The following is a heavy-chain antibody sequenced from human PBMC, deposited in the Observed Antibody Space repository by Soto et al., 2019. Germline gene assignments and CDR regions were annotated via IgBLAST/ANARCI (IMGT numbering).Heavy chain of an antibody. D-gene: IGHD3-10*01. J-gene: IGHJ4*02. CDR1: GYTFTSYG. CDR2: ISAYNGNT. Sequence: ASVKVSCKASGYTFTSYGISWVRQAPGQGLEWMGWISAYNGNTNYAQKLQGRVTMTTDTSTSTAYMELRSLRSDDTAVYYCARGLHYGSGSYYNANFDYWGQGTLVTVSS. V-gene: IGHV1-18*01. CDR3: ARGLHYGSGSYYNANFDY.